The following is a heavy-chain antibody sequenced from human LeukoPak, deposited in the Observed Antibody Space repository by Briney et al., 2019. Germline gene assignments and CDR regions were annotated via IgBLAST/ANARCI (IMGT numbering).Heavy chain of an antibody. V-gene: IGHV1-46*01. CDR2: IDPSGGST. CDR3: ARDLDYYDSSGYRYYMDV. J-gene: IGHJ6*03. Sequence: ASVKVSCKASGYTFTSYYMHWVRQAPGQGLEWMGIIDPSGGSTIYAQKFQGRVTMTRDMSTSTVYMELSSLRSEDTAVYYCARDLDYYDSSGYRYYMDVWGKGTTVTVSS. CDR1: GYTFTSYY. D-gene: IGHD3-22*01.